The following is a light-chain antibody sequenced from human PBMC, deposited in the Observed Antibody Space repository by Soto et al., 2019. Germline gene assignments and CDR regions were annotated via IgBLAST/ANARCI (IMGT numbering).Light chain of an antibody. CDR1: SSDVGTYNY. J-gene: IGLJ1*01. Sequence: QSVLTQPRSVSVSPGQSVTISCAGTSSDVGTYNYVSWYQQHPGKAPKLVISDVSRRPSGVPDRFSGSKSGNTASLTISGLQAEDEADYYCCSYAGSYINYVFGTGTKVTVL. V-gene: IGLV2-11*01. CDR3: CSYAGSYINYV. CDR2: DVS.